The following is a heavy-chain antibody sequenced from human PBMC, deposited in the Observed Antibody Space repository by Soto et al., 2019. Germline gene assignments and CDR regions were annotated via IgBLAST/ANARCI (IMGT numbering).Heavy chain of an antibody. CDR1: GFTFSSYG. D-gene: IGHD3-10*01. V-gene: IGHV3-30*18. J-gene: IGHJ4*02. CDR2: ISYDGSNK. Sequence: QVQLVESGGGVVQPGRSLRLSCAASGFTFSSYGMHWVRQAPGKGLEWVAVISYDGSNKYYADSVKGRFTISRDNSKNTLYLQMISLRAEDTAVYYCAKDRRRITMVRGVIITAPTDYWGQGTLVTVSS. CDR3: AKDRRRITMVRGVIITAPTDY.